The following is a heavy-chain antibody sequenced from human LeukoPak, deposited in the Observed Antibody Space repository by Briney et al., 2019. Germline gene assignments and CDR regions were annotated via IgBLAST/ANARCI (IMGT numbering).Heavy chain of an antibody. J-gene: IGHJ4*02. D-gene: IGHD2-2*01. V-gene: IGHV3-7*01. CDR3: ARTGYCSSTSCDTSYYFDY. Sequence: GGSLRLSCAASGFTFSSYWMSWVRQAPGKGREWVANIKQDGSEKYYVDSVKGRFTISRDNAKNSLYLQMNSLRAEDTAVYYCARTGYCSSTSCDTSYYFDYWGQGTLVTVSS. CDR1: GFTFSSYW. CDR2: IKQDGSEK.